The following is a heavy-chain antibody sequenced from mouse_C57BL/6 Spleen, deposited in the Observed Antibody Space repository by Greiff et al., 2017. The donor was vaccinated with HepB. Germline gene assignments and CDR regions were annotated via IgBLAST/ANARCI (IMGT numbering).Heavy chain of an antibody. D-gene: IGHD1-1*01. V-gene: IGHV1-50*01. CDR3: ARCPYLHGSREPTYWYFDV. Sequence: QVQLQQPGAELVKPGASVKLSCKASGYTFTSYWMQWVKQRPGQGLEWIGEIDPSDSYTNYNQKFKGKATLTVDTSSSTAYMQLSSLTSEDSAVYYCARCPYLHGSREPTYWYFDVWGTGTTVTVSS. CDR2: IDPSDSYT. CDR1: GYTFTSYW. J-gene: IGHJ1*03.